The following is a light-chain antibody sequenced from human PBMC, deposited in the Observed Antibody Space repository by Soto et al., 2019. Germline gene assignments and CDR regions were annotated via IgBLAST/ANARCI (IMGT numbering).Light chain of an antibody. V-gene: IGLV1-40*01. CDR2: GNT. Sequence: QSVLTQPPSVSGAPGQRVTICCTGSSSNIGSSFDVHWYQHLPGTAPKLLIYGNTNRPSGVPDRFSGSKSGNSASLAITGLQAEDEADYYCHSYDTILSGSVFGGGTKLTVL. CDR1: SSNIGSSFD. CDR3: HSYDTILSGSV. J-gene: IGLJ2*01.